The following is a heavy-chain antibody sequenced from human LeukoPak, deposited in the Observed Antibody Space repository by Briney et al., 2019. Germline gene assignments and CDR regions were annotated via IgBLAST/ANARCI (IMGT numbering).Heavy chain of an antibody. D-gene: IGHD4-23*01. Sequence: GGSLRLSCTTSGLTFTSHGFHWLRQVVGKRLKGVALVRDEGSDTYNASTVKGRFSTSTDDSKNTLYLQMNSLRPEDTAIYYCARDRGKDYFDSWGQGTQVTVSS. CDR3: ARDRGKDYFDS. CDR2: VRDEGSDT. J-gene: IGHJ4*02. V-gene: IGHV3-30*02. CDR1: GLTFTSHG.